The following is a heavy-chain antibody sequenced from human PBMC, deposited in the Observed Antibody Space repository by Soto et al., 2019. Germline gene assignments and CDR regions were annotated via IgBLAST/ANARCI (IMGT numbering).Heavy chain of an antibody. J-gene: IGHJ3*02. CDR1: GGSISSYY. V-gene: IGHV4-59*01. CDR3: ARDHCSSTSCVGYDAFDI. Sequence: QVQLQESGPGLVKPSETLSLTCTVSGGSISSYYWSWIRQPPGKGLEWIGYIYYSGSTNYNPSLKSRVTISVDTSKNQFSLKLSSVTAADTAVYYCARDHCSSTSCVGYDAFDIWGQGTIVTVSS. D-gene: IGHD2-2*01. CDR2: IYYSGST.